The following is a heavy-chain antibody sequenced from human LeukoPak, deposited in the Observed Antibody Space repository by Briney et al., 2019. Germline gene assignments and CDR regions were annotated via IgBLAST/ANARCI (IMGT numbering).Heavy chain of an antibody. J-gene: IGHJ3*02. V-gene: IGHV1-46*01. CDR2: INPNGGST. CDR1: GYTFTSYY. Sequence: GASVKVSCKASGYTFTSYYMHWVRQAPGQGLEWMGIINPNGGSTSYAQKFQGRVTMTRDMSTSTVYMELSSLRSEDTAVYYCARDAPDFVVVTAGGPDAFDIWGQGTMVTVSS. D-gene: IGHD2-21*02. CDR3: ARDAPDFVVVTAGGPDAFDI.